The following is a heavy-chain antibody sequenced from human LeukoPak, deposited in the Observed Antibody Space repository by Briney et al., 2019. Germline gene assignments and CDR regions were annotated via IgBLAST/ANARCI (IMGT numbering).Heavy chain of an antibody. D-gene: IGHD2-2*01. CDR1: GFTFSNAW. V-gene: IGHV3-15*01. J-gene: IGHJ4*02. CDR2: IKSKTDGGTT. Sequence: PGGSLRLSCAASGFTFSNAWMSWVRQAPGKGLEWVGRIKSKTDGGTTDYAAPVKGRFTISRDDSKNTLYLQMNSLKTEDTAVYYCTTGVVCSSTSCSYWGQGTLVTVSS. CDR3: TTGVVCSSTSCSY.